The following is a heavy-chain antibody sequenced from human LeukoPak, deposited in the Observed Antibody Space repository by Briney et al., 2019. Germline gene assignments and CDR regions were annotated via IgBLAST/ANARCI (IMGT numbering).Heavy chain of an antibody. V-gene: IGHV3-21*01. Sequence: GTSLRLSCAASGFTFSSYSMNWVRQAPGKGLEWVSAISSSSSYIYYADSQKGRFTISRDNAKNSLYLQMNSLRAEDTAVYYCARDQGSGWFKPFDYWGQGTLVTVSS. CDR3: ARDQGSGWFKPFDY. D-gene: IGHD6-19*01. CDR2: ISSSSSYI. CDR1: GFTFSSYS. J-gene: IGHJ4*02.